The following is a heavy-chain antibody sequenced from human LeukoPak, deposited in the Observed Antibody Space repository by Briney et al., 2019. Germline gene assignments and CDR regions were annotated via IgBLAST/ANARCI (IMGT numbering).Heavy chain of an antibody. D-gene: IGHD5-18*01. CDR3: AGDTRVATAYKWYDP. Sequence: PSQTLSLTCTVSGGSISSDTYYWSWIRQPAGKGLERMGRIYISGTTNYNPSLKSRVTMSVVTSKNQFSLELSAVTAADTAVHYCAGDTRVATAYKWYDPWGQGILVTVSS. V-gene: IGHV4-61*02. J-gene: IGHJ5*02. CDR2: IYISGTT. CDR1: GGSISSDTYY.